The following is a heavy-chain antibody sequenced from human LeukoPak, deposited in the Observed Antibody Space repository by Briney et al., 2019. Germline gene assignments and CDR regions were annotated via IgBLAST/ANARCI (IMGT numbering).Heavy chain of an antibody. D-gene: IGHD5-18*01. CDR1: GFTFSSYS. CDR2: ISSSSSYI. J-gene: IGHJ4*02. Sequence: PGGSLRLSCAASGFTFSSYSMNWVRQAPGKGLEWVSSISSSSSYIYYADSVKGRFTISRDNAKTSLYLQMNSLRAEDTAVYYCARVGGYSYGTWIDYWGQGTLVTVSS. V-gene: IGHV3-21*01. CDR3: ARVGGYSYGTWIDY.